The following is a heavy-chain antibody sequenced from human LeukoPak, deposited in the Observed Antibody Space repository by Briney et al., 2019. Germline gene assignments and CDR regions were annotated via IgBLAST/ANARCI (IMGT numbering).Heavy chain of an antibody. Sequence: GASVKVSCKASGYTFTGYYMHWVRQAPGQGLEWMGWINPNSGGTNYAQKFQGRVTMTRDTSISTAYMELSRLRSDDTAVYYCARDRITMVRGVIRGGGDYTYNWFDPWGQGTLVTVSS. D-gene: IGHD3-10*01. V-gene: IGHV1-2*02. J-gene: IGHJ5*02. CDR1: GYTFTGYY. CDR3: ARDRITMVRGVIRGGGDYTYNWFDP. CDR2: INPNSGGT.